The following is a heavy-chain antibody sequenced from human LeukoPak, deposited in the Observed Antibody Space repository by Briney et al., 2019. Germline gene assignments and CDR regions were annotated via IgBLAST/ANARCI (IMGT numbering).Heavy chain of an antibody. CDR1: GGSISSGSYY. V-gene: IGHV4-61*02. J-gene: IGHJ4*02. CDR2: IYTSGST. CDR3: ARRVRRGASMVRGVSYYFDY. Sequence: SETLSLTCTVSGGSISSGSYYWSWIRQPAGKGLEWIGRIYTSGSTNYNPSLKSRVTISVDTSKNQFSLKLSSVTAADTAVYYCARRVRRGASMVRGVSYYFDYWGQGTLVTVSS. D-gene: IGHD3-10*01.